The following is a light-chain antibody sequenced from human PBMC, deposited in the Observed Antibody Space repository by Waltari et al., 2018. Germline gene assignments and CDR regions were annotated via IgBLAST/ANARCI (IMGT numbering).Light chain of an antibody. V-gene: IGLV1-44*01. CDR3: ASWDDGLNGFWV. CDR1: SSNIGNNP. CDR2: SNN. J-gene: IGLJ3*02. Sequence: QSVLTQPPSASGTPGQRVTISCSGSSSNIGNNPVNWYQQFPGTAPKLLLYSNNQRPSGVPDRFSGSRSATSASLAISGLQSEDEADYYCASWDDGLNGFWVFGGGTKLTVL.